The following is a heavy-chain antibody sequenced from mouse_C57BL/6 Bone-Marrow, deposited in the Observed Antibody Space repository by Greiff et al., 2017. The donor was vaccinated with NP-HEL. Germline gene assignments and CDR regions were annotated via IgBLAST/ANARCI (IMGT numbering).Heavy chain of an antibody. CDR2: IWSGGST. Sequence: VMLVESGPGLVQPSQSLSITCTVSGFSLTSYGVHWVRQSPGKGLEWLGVIWSGGSTDYNAAFISRLSISKDNSKSQVFFKMNSLQADDTAIYYCARGDVYYDYGFAYWGQGTLVTVSA. CDR3: ARGDVYYDYGFAY. CDR1: GFSLTSYG. J-gene: IGHJ3*01. D-gene: IGHD2-4*01. V-gene: IGHV2-2*01.